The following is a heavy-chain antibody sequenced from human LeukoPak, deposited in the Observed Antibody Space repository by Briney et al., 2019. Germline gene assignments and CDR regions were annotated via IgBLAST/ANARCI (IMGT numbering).Heavy chain of an antibody. D-gene: IGHD5-24*01. CDR3: ARDKAGYNDY. Sequence: PSETLSLTCTVSGGSISSYYWSWIRQPPGKGLEWIGYIYHSGSTTYNPSLKSRVSISVDTSKNQFSLRLSSVTAADTAVYYCARDKAGYNDYWGQGTLVTVSS. CDR1: GGSISSYY. V-gene: IGHV4-59*01. J-gene: IGHJ4*02. CDR2: IYHSGST.